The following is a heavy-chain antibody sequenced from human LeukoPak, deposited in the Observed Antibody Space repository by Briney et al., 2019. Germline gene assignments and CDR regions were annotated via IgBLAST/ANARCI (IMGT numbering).Heavy chain of an antibody. V-gene: IGHV3-11*06. CDR2: ITSSSSYT. Sequence: PGGSLRLSCVASGFTFSDYYMSWIRQAPGKGLEWLSYITSSSSYTNYADPVKGRFTISRNNAKKLVYLQMNSLRVEDTAVYYCARAQYYFDSWGQGALVTVSS. CDR3: ARAQYYFDS. CDR1: GFTFSDYY. J-gene: IGHJ4*02.